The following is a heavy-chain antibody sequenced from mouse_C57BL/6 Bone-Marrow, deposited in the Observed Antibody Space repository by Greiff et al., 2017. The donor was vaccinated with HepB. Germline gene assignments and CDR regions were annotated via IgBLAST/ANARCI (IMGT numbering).Heavy chain of an antibody. CDR3: ARRSTVVATGYFDV. D-gene: IGHD1-1*01. V-gene: IGHV5-6*01. CDR1: GFTFSSYG. Sequence: EVQRVESGGDLVKPGGSLKLSCAASGFTFSSYGMSWVRQTPDKRLEWVATISSGGSYTYYPDSVKGRFTISRDNAKNTLYLQMSSLKSEDTAMYYCARRSTVVATGYFDVWGTGTTVTVSS. CDR2: ISSGGSYT. J-gene: IGHJ1*03.